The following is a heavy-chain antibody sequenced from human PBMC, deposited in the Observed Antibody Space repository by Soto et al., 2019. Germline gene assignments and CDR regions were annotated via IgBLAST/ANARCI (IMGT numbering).Heavy chain of an antibody. CDR3: AKDRELYYDYVWGTLTPYFDY. CDR2: IYPGDSDT. J-gene: IGHJ4*02. V-gene: IGHV5-51*01. D-gene: IGHD3-16*01. Sequence: GESLKISCKGSGYSFTSDWIAWVRQMPGKGLEWMGIIYPGDSDTRYSPSFQGRFTISRDNSKNTLYLQMNSLRAEDTAVYYCAKDRELYYDYVWGTLTPYFDYWGQGTLVTVSS. CDR1: GYSFTSDW.